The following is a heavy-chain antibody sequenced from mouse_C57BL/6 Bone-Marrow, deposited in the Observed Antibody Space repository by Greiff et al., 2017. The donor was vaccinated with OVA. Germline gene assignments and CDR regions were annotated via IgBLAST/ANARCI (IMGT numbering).Heavy chain of an antibody. CDR1: GFNIKDDY. CDR2: IYPSDSET. J-gene: IGHJ1*03. V-gene: IGHV1-61*01. Sequence: QVQLQQSGAELVRPGASVKLSCTASGFNIKDDYMHWVKQRPGQGLEWIGNIYPSDSETHYNQKFKDKATLTVDKSSSTAYMQLSSLTSEDSAVYYCARKRIWGTGTTVTVSS. CDR3: ARKRI.